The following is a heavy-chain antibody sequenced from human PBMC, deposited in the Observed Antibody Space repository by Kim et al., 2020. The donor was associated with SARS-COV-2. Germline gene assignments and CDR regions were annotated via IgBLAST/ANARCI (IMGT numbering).Heavy chain of an antibody. CDR2: IYYSGST. J-gene: IGHJ4*02. V-gene: IGHV4-39*01. D-gene: IGHD5-12*01. CDR1: GGSISSSSYY. Sequence: SETLSLTCTVSGGSISSSSYYWGWIRQPPGKGLEWIGSIYYSGSTYYNPSLKSRVTISVDTSKNQFSLKLSSVTAADTAGYYCARRTEGWLQFDYWGQGTLVTVSS. CDR3: ARRTEGWLQFDY.